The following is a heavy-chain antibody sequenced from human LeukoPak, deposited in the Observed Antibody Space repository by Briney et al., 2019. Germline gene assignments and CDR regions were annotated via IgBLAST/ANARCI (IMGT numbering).Heavy chain of an antibody. CDR1: GFTFSDYY. V-gene: IGHV3-11*01. D-gene: IGHD6-19*01. Sequence: PGGSLRLSCAASGFTFSDYYMSWIRQAPGKGLEWVSYISSSGSTIYYADSVKGRFTISRDNAKNSLYLQMNSLRAEDTAVYYCARDGSSSGWKKGLGWFDPWGQGTLVTVSS. J-gene: IGHJ5*02. CDR3: ARDGSSSGWKKGLGWFDP. CDR2: ISSSGSTI.